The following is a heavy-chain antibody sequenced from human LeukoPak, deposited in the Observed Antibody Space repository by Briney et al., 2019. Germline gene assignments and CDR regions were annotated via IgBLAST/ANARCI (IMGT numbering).Heavy chain of an antibody. Sequence: GGSLRLSCAASGFTFSSYSMNWVRQAPGKGLEWVSSISSSSSYIYYADSVKGRFTISRDNAKNSLYLQMNSLGAEDTAVYYCARGTYYCDSGDYWGQGTLVTVSS. CDR2: ISSSSSYI. CDR3: ARGTYYCDSGDY. D-gene: IGHD3-22*01. V-gene: IGHV3-21*01. J-gene: IGHJ4*02. CDR1: GFTFSSYS.